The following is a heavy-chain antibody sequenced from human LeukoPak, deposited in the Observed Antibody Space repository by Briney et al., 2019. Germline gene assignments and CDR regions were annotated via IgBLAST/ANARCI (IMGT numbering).Heavy chain of an antibody. CDR1: GFTVSSNY. V-gene: IGHV3-66*01. D-gene: IGHD1-26*01. CDR3: AKVAEVGATGYYYYMDV. CDR2: IYSGGST. J-gene: IGHJ6*03. Sequence: GGSLRLSCAASGFTVSSNYMNWVRQAPGKGLEWVSVIYSGGSTYYADSVKGRFTISRDNSKNTLYLQMSSLRAEDTAVYYCAKVAEVGATGYYYYMDVWGKGTTVTISS.